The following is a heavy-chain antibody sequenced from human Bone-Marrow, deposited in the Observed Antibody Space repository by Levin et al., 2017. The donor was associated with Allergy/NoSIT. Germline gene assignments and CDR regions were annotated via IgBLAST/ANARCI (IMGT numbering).Heavy chain of an antibody. CDR1: GGTFSSHG. J-gene: IGHJ6*03. D-gene: IGHD2-15*01. CDR3: ARLTGDCSGGACLSRYFYYYMDV. V-gene: IGHV1-69*13. Sequence: SVKVSCKASGGTFSSHGIAWVRQAPGQGLEWMGGIIPIFGPPNYAQKFQGRVTISADESTNTAYMELSSLRSDDTAVFYCARLTGDCSGGACLSRYFYYYMDVWGKGTTVAVSS. CDR2: IIPIFGPP.